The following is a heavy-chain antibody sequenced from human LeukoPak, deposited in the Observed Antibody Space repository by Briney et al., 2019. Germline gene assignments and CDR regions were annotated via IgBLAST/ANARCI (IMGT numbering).Heavy chain of an antibody. CDR2: INHSGST. V-gene: IGHV4-34*01. Sequence: KPSETLSLTCAVYGGSFSGYYWSWIRQPPGKGLEWIGEINHSGSTNYSPSLKSRVTISVDTSKSQFSLKLSSVTAADTAVYYCARRGLRYFDWFNWGQGTLVTVSS. CDR3: ARRGLRYFDWFN. CDR1: GGSFSGYY. J-gene: IGHJ4*02. D-gene: IGHD3-9*01.